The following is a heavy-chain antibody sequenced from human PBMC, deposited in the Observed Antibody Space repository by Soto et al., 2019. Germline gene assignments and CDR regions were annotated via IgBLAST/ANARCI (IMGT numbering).Heavy chain of an antibody. D-gene: IGHD4-17*01. CDR2: ISGSGTST. CDR1: GFTFSSYA. CDR3: AKENTPDYGDHVDY. Sequence: EVQLLESGGGLVQPGGSLRLSCAASGFTFSSYAMSWVRQAPGKGLKWISSISGSGTSTYYADSVKGRFTISRDNSKNTMYLQMNSLSAEDTALYFCAKENTPDYGDHVDYWGQGTLVTVSS. J-gene: IGHJ4*02. V-gene: IGHV3-23*01.